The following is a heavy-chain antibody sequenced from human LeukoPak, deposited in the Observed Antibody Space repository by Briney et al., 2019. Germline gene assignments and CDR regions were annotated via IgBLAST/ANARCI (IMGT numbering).Heavy chain of an antibody. CDR3: ASSSSWYGGWFDP. CDR1: GGTFSNYA. CDR2: IIPIFGTA. V-gene: IGHV1-69*05. D-gene: IGHD6-13*01. J-gene: IGHJ5*02. Sequence: SVKVSCKASGGTFSNYAISWVRQAPGQGLEWMGGIIPIFGTANYAQKFQGRVTITTDESTSTAYMELSSLRSEDTAVYYCASSSSWYGGWFDPWGQGTLVTVSS.